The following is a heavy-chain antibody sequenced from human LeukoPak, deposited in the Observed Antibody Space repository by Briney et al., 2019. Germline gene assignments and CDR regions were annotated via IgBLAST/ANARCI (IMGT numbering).Heavy chain of an antibody. CDR1: GYTFTSYG. J-gene: IGHJ4*02. CDR2: INPNSGGT. CDR3: AGAGSGRNFDY. Sequence: ASVKVSCKASGYTFTSYGISWVRQAPGQGLEWMGRINPNSGGTNYAQKFQGRVTMTRDTSISTAYMELSRLRSDDTAVYYCAGAGSGRNFDYWGQGTLVSVSS. D-gene: IGHD1-26*01. V-gene: IGHV1-2*06.